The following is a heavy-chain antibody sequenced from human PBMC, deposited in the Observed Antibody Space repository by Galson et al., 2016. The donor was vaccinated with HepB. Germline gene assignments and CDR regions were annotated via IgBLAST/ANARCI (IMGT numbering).Heavy chain of an antibody. D-gene: IGHD2/OR15-2a*01. CDR1: GFTFSDHY. V-gene: IGHV3-72*01. J-gene: IGHJ4*02. CDR2: SRDKAHSYTT. CDR3: ARDFYDGSCHYMDY. Sequence: SGAEVKKPGESLRLSCAASGFTFSDHYIDWVRQAPGKGLEWVGRSRDKAHSYTTEYAASVKGRFAISRDESENSLYLQMNSLKTEDTAVYYCARDFYDGSCHYMDYWGRGTLVTVSS.